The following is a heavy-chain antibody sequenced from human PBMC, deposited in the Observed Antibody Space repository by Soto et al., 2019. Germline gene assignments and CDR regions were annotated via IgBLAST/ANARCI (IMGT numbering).Heavy chain of an antibody. D-gene: IGHD3-3*01. Sequence: ESGGGVVQPGRSLRLSCAASGFTFSSYGMHWVRQAPGKGLEWVAVISYDGSNKYYADSVKGRFTISRDNSKNTLYLQMNSLRAEDTAVYYCAKDLPTYYDFWSGYHRGMDVWGQGTTVTVSS. CDR1: GFTFSSYG. J-gene: IGHJ6*02. CDR2: ISYDGSNK. V-gene: IGHV3-30*18. CDR3: AKDLPTYYDFWSGYHRGMDV.